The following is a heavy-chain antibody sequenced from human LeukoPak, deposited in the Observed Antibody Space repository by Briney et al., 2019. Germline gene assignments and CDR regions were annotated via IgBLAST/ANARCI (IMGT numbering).Heavy chain of an antibody. Sequence: SETLSLTCTVSGGSISSDYGSWIRQPPGKGLEWIGYIYYSGSTNYNPSLKSRVTISVDTSKNQFSLKLSSVTAADTAVYYCARWTWGNFDYWGQGTLVTVSS. CDR3: ARWTWGNFDY. D-gene: IGHD3-16*01. J-gene: IGHJ4*02. CDR2: IYYSGST. CDR1: GGSISSDY. V-gene: IGHV4-59*01.